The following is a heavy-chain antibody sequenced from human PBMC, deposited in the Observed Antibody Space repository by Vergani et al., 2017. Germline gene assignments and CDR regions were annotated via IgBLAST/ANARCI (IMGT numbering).Heavy chain of an antibody. Sequence: EVQLLESGGNLIQPGGSLRLSCGASGFTFSSYAMTWVRQAPGKGLEWVSVIYSGGSTYYADSVKGRFTISRHNSKNTLYLQMNSLRAEDTAVYYCARAPGDCSSTSCYVEHYYYYYMDVWGKGTTVTVSS. J-gene: IGHJ6*03. CDR1: GFTFSSYA. CDR3: ARAPGDCSSTSCYVEHYYYYYMDV. CDR2: IYSGGST. D-gene: IGHD2-2*01. V-gene: IGHV3-53*04.